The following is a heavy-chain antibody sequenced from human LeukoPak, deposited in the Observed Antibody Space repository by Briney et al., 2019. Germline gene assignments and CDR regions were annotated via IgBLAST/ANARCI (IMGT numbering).Heavy chain of an antibody. CDR1: GFTFSSYA. CDR3: AFSPLGFNYGYAY. V-gene: IGHV3-23*01. CDR2: LSDGGHSS. J-gene: IGHJ4*02. D-gene: IGHD5-18*01. Sequence: GGSLRLSCAASGFTFSSYAMNWVRQAPGKGLEWVSSLSDGGHSSFYADSVKGRFTIYRDDSQNILYLQMNNPSGDDTALYYCAFSPLGFNYGYAYWGQGTLVTVSS.